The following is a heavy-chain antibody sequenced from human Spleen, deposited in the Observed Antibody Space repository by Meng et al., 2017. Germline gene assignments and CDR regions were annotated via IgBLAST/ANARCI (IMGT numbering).Heavy chain of an antibody. CDR3: ARVTTVTTPYYFDY. CDR1: GFTFSSYS. D-gene: IGHD4-17*01. Sequence: GESLKISCAASGFTFSSYSMTWVRQAPGKGLEWVSCISDTSSYIYYADLVKGRFTISRDNAKNSLYLQMNSLRAEDTAVYYCARVTTVTTPYYFDYWGQGTLVTVSS. V-gene: IGHV3-21*01. J-gene: IGHJ4*02. CDR2: ISDTSSYI.